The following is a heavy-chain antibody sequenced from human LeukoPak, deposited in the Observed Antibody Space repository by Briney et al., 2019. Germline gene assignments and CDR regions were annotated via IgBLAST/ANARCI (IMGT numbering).Heavy chain of an antibody. J-gene: IGHJ5*02. D-gene: IGHD1-1*01. Sequence: SETLSLSCTVSGGSISNNNYYWGWIRQPPGKGLEWIGTIYYSGNTYYNPSLKSRVTISVDTSKSQFSLKLSSKTAADTAVYYCARFGTTGTTLDPWGQGTLVAVSS. CDR3: ARFGTTGTTLDP. V-gene: IGHV4-39*07. CDR2: IYYSGNT. CDR1: GGSISNNNYY.